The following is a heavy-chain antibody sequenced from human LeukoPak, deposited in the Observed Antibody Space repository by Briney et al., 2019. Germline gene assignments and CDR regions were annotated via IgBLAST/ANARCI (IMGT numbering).Heavy chain of an antibody. CDR3: AKWSALGKWELLMEYYFDY. Sequence: GGSLRLSCAASGFTFSSYGMHWVRQAPGKGLEWVAFIRYDGSNKYYADSVKGRFTISRDNSKNTLYLQMNSLSAEDTAVYYCAKWSALGKWELLMEYYFDYWGQGTLVTVSS. J-gene: IGHJ4*02. D-gene: IGHD1-26*01. CDR1: GFTFSSYG. CDR2: IRYDGSNK. V-gene: IGHV3-30*02.